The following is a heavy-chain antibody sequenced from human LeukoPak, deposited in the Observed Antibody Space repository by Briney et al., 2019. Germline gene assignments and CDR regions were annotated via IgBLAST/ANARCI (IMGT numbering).Heavy chain of an antibody. CDR3: ARFSPTSGAFDI. J-gene: IGHJ3*02. V-gene: IGHV4-59*01. CDR1: GDXITSYY. Sequence: PSETLSLTCIVSGDXITSYYCSWIRQPPGKGLEWIGYNYYSGSTNYNPSLKNPVTISVDTSKNQFSLKLSSVTAADTAVYYCARFSPTSGAFDIWGQGTMVTVSS. CDR2: NYYSGST.